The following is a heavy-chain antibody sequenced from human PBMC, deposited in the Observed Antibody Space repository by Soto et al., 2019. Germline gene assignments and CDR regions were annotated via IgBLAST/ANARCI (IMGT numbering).Heavy chain of an antibody. V-gene: IGHV1-2*02. J-gene: IGHJ6*02. Sequence: ASVKVSCKACGYTFTGYYMHWVRQAPGQGLEWMGWINPNSGGTNYAQKFQGRVTMTRDTSISTAYMELSRLRSDDTAVYYCARDVDDSSGYPDTWGPYYYYGMDVWGQGTTVTVSS. CDR1: GYTFTGYY. CDR3: ARDVDDSSGYPDTWGPYYYYGMDV. CDR2: INPNSGGT. D-gene: IGHD3-22*01.